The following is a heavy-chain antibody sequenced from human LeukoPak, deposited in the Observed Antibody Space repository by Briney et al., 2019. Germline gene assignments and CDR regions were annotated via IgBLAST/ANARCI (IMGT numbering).Heavy chain of an antibody. CDR3: ARNRDYVDYPPNE. V-gene: IGHV3-7*05. Sequence: AGGSLRLPCAASGFSFSSYWMSWVRQAPGKGLEWVANMSPDGSAKYYVDSVKGRFTISRDNAKNSLYLQMNSLRAEDTAVYYCARNRDYVDYPPNEWGQGTLVTVSS. CDR1: GFSFSSYW. CDR2: MSPDGSAK. J-gene: IGHJ4*02. D-gene: IGHD4-17*01.